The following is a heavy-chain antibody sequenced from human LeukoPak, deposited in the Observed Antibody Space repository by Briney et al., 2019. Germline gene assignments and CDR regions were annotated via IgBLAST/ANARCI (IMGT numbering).Heavy chain of an antibody. V-gene: IGHV3-64D*06. Sequence: GGSLRLSCSASGFTFSTSAMHWVRQAPGKGLEYVSALGTNGGNTYYADPVRGRFTISRDNSKNTLFLQMSSLRPEDTAVYYCVKSERGYLWGSYYNYWGQGTLVTVSS. D-gene: IGHD3-16*01. CDR2: LGTNGGNT. J-gene: IGHJ4*02. CDR3: VKSERGYLWGSYYNY. CDR1: GFTFSTSA.